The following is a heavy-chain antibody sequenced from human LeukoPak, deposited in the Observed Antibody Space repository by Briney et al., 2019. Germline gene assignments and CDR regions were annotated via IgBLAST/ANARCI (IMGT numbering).Heavy chain of an antibody. Sequence: ASVKVSCKASGYTSTSYDINWVRQATGQGLEWMGWMNPNSGNTGYAQKFQGRVTMTRNTSISTAYMELSSLRSEDTAVYYCARGGMGATSSWFDPWGQGTLVTVSS. CDR1: GYTSTSYD. D-gene: IGHD1-26*01. V-gene: IGHV1-8*01. CDR3: ARGGMGATSSWFDP. CDR2: MNPNSGNT. J-gene: IGHJ5*02.